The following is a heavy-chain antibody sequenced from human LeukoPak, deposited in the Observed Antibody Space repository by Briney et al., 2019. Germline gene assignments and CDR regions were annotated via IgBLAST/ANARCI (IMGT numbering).Heavy chain of an antibody. Sequence: SETLSLTCTGSGVSISSSSYYWAWIRQPPGKGLEWIGSIYYTGTTYYNASLKSRVTISVDTSMNQLSLRLISGTAADTAVYYCARVVRGYSGYCGRLIDYWGQGTPVTVSS. D-gene: IGHD5-12*01. CDR1: GVSISSSSYY. J-gene: IGHJ4*02. CDR3: ARVVRGYSGYCGRLIDY. V-gene: IGHV4-39*01. CDR2: IYYTGTT.